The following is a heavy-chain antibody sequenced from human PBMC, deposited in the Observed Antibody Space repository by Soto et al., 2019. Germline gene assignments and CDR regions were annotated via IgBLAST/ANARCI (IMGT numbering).Heavy chain of an antibody. V-gene: IGHV1-3*01. J-gene: IGHJ5*02. Sequence: QVQLVQSGAEVKMPGASVKVSCKASGYSFRSYGIQWVRQAPRQSLEWMGWINADNGDTKYSQNFQDRVTIIRDTSASTVYMELSSLGTEDTAVYYCARVVIKYLRWFDPCGQGSLVTVSS. D-gene: IGHD3-10*01. CDR3: ARVVIKYLRWFDP. CDR2: INADNGDT. CDR1: GYSFRSYG.